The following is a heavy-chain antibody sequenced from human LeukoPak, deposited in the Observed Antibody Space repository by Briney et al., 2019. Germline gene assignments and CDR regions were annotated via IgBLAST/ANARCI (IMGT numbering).Heavy chain of an antibody. V-gene: IGHV3-30*09. J-gene: IGHJ4*02. CDR3: ARGGGGATSFDY. Sequence: GGSLRLSCAASRFTFSSYAMHWVRQAPGKGLEWVAVISFDGSNKCYADSVKGRFAISRDNSKNTLYLQMNSLRAEDTAVYYCARGGGGATSFDYWGQGTLVTVS. D-gene: IGHD1-26*01. CDR1: RFTFSSYA. CDR2: ISFDGSNK.